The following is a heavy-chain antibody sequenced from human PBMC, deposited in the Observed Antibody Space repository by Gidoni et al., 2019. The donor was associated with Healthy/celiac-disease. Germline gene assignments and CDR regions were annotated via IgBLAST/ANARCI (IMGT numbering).Heavy chain of an antibody. CDR3: ARDGDGYDSSGFNWFDP. Sequence: QVQLQESGPGLVKPSETLSLTCTVSGGSISRYYWSWIRQPPGKGLEWIGYIYYSGSTNYNPSLKSRVTISVDTSKNQFSLKLSSVTAADTAVYYCARDGDGYDSSGFNWFDPWGQGTLVTVSS. V-gene: IGHV4-59*01. CDR1: GGSISRYY. CDR2: IYYSGST. D-gene: IGHD3-22*01. J-gene: IGHJ5*02.